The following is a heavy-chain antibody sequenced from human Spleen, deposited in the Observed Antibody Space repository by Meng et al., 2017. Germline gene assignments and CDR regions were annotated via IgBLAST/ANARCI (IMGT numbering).Heavy chain of an antibody. CDR3: ARDEDISAAGKLFGDY. J-gene: IGHJ4*02. CDR2: INPKSGDT. D-gene: IGHD6-13*01. Sequence: ASVKVSCKASGYTFTSYAMHWVRQAPGQGLEWMGRINPKSGDTHYAQRFQGRVTMTGDTSISTAYMELSGLRSDDTAMYYCARDEDISAAGKLFGDYWGQGPLVTVSS. CDR1: GYTFTSYA. V-gene: IGHV1-2*06.